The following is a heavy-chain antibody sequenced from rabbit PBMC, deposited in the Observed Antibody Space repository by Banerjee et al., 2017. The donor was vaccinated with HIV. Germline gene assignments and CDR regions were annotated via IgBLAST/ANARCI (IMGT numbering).Heavy chain of an antibody. J-gene: IGHJ4*01. CDR2: IDAGSTGNT. CDR1: GIDFSTYG. V-gene: IGHV1S45*01. Sequence: EQLVESGGGLVTLGGSLKLSCKASGIDFSTYGISWVRLAPGKGLEWIACIDAGSTGNTYYVNWAKGRFTISETSSTTVDLKMTSLTAADTATYFCARDRHADSLDFALWGPGTLVTV. D-gene: IGHD4-2*01. CDR3: ARDRHADSLDFAL.